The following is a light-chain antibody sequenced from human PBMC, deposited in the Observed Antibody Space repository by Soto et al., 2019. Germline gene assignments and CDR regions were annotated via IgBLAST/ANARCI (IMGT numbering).Light chain of an antibody. CDR2: EVI. CDR1: ISDFGDYHY. J-gene: IGLJ2*01. V-gene: IGLV2-8*01. Sequence: QSVITHAPSAYGSPGQSVTISCTGSISDFGDYHYVSWYQQYPGKAPKLMIYEVIKRPSGVPDRFSGYKSGNTASLTVSGLQAEDEADYYCSSYGGNNNVLFGGGTKVTVL. CDR3: SSYGGNNNVL.